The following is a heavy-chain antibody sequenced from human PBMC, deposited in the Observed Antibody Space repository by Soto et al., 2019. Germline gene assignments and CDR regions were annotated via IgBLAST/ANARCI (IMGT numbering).Heavy chain of an antibody. J-gene: IGHJ4*02. Sequence: SETLSLTCAVYGGSFSGYYWSWIRQPPGKGLEWIGEINHSGSTNYNPSLKSRVTISVDTSKNQFSLKLSSVTAADTAVYYCARGQSDYVWVSYRCDYWGQGTLVTVSS. CDR1: GGSFSGYY. V-gene: IGHV4-34*01. CDR3: ARGQSDYVWVSYRCDY. CDR2: INHSGST. D-gene: IGHD3-16*02.